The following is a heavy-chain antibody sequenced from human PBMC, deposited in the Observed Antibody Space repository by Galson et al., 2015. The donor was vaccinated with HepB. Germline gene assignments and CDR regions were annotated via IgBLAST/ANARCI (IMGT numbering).Heavy chain of an antibody. V-gene: IGHV1-2*06. CDR1: GYTFTGYY. D-gene: IGHD3-16*01. CDR3: ARVRGFDCYYYYMDV. Sequence: SVKVSCKASGYTFTGYYMHWVRQAPGQGLEWMGRINPNSGGTNYAQKFQGRVTMTRDTSISTAYMELSRLRSDGTAVYYCARVRGFDCYYYYMDVWGKGTTVTVSS. J-gene: IGHJ6*03. CDR2: INPNSGGT.